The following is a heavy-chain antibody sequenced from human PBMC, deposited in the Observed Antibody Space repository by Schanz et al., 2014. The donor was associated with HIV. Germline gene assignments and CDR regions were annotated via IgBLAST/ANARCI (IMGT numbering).Heavy chain of an antibody. CDR3: ARGRRDVSMIVLYWLDP. V-gene: IGHV1-8*02. J-gene: IGHJ5*02. CDR2: INPNSGHT. Sequence: QVQLVQSGAEVKKPGASVKVSCKASGYTFTGYYMHWVRQAPGQGLEWMGWINPNSGHTGYAQKFQGRVTMTRNTSTGTAYMELSSLRSDDTAVYYCARGRRDVSMIVLYWLDPWGQGTLVTVSS. D-gene: IGHD3-22*01. CDR1: GYTFTGYY.